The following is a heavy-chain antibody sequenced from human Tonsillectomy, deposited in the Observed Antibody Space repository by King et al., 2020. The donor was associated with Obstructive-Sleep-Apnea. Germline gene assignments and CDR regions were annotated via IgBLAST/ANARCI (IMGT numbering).Heavy chain of an antibody. D-gene: IGHD3-22*01. Sequence: VQLVESGGGLVQPGGSLRLSCAASGFTFSDHYMDWVRQAPGKGLEWVGRTRNKANSYTTEYAASVKGRFTISRDDSKNSLYLQMNSLKTEDTAVYYCAREPPYYYDSSGYHPFDYWGQGTLVTVSS. V-gene: IGHV3-72*01. CDR2: TRNKANSYTT. CDR3: AREPPYYYDSSGYHPFDY. J-gene: IGHJ4*02. CDR1: GFTFSDHY.